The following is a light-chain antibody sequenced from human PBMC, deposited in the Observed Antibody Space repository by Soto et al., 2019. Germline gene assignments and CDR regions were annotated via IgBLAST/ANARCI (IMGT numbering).Light chain of an antibody. J-gene: IGKJ1*01. Sequence: AIPVTQSPSSLSASVGDRVTITCRASQDIRNGLGWYQQRPGKAPQLLIHGASSLQSGVPSRFSGSGSGTDFTLTISSLHPEDFATYYCLQDYSYPWAFGQGTEVEV. V-gene: IGKV1-6*01. CDR2: GAS. CDR3: LQDYSYPWA. CDR1: QDIRNG.